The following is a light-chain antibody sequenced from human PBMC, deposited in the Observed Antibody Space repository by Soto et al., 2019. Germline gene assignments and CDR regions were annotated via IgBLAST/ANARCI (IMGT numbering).Light chain of an antibody. Sequence: QAVVTQEPSFSVSPGGTVTLTCGLSSGSVSTNYYPSWYQQTPGQAPRTLIYSTYTRSSGVPDRFSGSILGNKAALTITGAQADDESDYYCVLYMGSGISVFGGGTKLTVL. CDR2: STY. CDR1: SGSVSTNYY. CDR3: VLYMGSGISV. V-gene: IGLV8-61*01. J-gene: IGLJ2*01.